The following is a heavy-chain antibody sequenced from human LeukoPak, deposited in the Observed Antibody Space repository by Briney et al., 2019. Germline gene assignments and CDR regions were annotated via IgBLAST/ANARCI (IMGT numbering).Heavy chain of an antibody. D-gene: IGHD2-15*01. CDR1: SGSISSNNHY. J-gene: IGHJ4*02. CDR3: VRDRQHCSGGNCYSEDLPDS. CDR2: IDYSGNT. Sequence: SETLSLTCSVSSGSISSNNHYWGWIRQPQGKRLEWIGNIDYSGNTDYNPSLRSRVTISVDPSKKQFSLKLSSVTAADTAVYFCVRDRQHCSGGNCYSEDLPDSWGQGIVVAVSS. V-gene: IGHV4-39*07.